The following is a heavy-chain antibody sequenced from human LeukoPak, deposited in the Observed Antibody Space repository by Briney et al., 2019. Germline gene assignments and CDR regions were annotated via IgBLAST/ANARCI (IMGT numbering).Heavy chain of an antibody. CDR1: GYTFTGYY. V-gene: IGHV1-2*02. D-gene: IGHD2-2*01. CDR3: ARVDPHQLLLDY. CDR2: INPNSGGT. J-gene: IGHJ4*02. Sequence: GASVKVSCKASGYTFTGYYMHWVRQAPGQGLEWMGWINPNSGGTNYAQKFQGRVTMTRDPSISTAYMELSRLGSDDTAVYYCARVDPHQLLLDYWGQVTLVTVSS.